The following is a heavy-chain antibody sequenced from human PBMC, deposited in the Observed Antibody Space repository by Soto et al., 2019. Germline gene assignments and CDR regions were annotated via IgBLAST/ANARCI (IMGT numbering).Heavy chain of an antibody. CDR1: GYSFTSYW. CDR2: IDPSDSYT. V-gene: IGHV5-10-1*01. CDR3: GAVAGTGDYYYYGMDV. Sequence: ESLKISCKGSGYSFTSYWISWVRQMPGKGLEWMGRIDPSDSYTNYSPSFQGHVTISADKSISTAYLQWSSLKASDTAMYYCGAVAGTGDYYYYGMDVWGQGTTVTVSS. J-gene: IGHJ6*02. D-gene: IGHD6-19*01.